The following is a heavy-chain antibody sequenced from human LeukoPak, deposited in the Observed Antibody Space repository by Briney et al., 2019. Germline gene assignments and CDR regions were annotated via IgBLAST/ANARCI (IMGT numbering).Heavy chain of an antibody. CDR1: GGSFSGYY. Sequence: PSETLSLTCAVYGGSFSGYYWSWIRQPPGKGLEWIGEINHSGSTNYNPSLKSRVTISVDTSKNQFSLKLSSVTAVDTAVYYCALSPGYSGYAYYFDYWGQGTLVTVSS. V-gene: IGHV4-34*01. D-gene: IGHD5-12*01. CDR2: INHSGST. CDR3: ALSPGYSGYAYYFDY. J-gene: IGHJ4*02.